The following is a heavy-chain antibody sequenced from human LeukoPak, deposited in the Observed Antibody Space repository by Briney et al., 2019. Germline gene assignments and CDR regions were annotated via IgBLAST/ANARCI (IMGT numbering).Heavy chain of an antibody. Sequence: GGSLRLSCAASGFTFSGSPIHWVRQASGEGLEWVGRIRSKGNSHATAYAASVNGRFTISRDDSKNTAYLQMNSLKTEDTAVYYCTAGFSYGERLFDYWGQGTLVTVSS. V-gene: IGHV3-73*01. D-gene: IGHD5-18*01. J-gene: IGHJ4*02. CDR1: GFTFSGSP. CDR2: IRSKGNSHAT. CDR3: TAGFSYGERLFDY.